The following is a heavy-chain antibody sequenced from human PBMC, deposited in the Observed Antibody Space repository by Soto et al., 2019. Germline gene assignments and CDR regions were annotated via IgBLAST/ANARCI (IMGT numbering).Heavy chain of an antibody. J-gene: IGHJ6*02. V-gene: IGHV3-30-3*01. D-gene: IGHD3-10*01. Sequence: GGSLRLSCAASGFTFSSYAMHWVRQAPGKGLEWVAVISYDGSNKYYADSVKGRFTISRDNSKNTLYLQMNSLRAEDTAVYYCARDKILGFGELLYYYYYYGMDVWGQGTTVTVSS. CDR1: GFTFSSYA. CDR2: ISYDGSNK. CDR3: ARDKILGFGELLYYYYYYGMDV.